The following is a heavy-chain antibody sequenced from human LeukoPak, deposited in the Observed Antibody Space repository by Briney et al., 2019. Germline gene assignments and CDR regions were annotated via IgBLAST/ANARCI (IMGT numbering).Heavy chain of an antibody. CDR3: ARDPITIFGVVIARFDY. CDR2: IIPILGKA. V-gene: IGHV1-69*04. Sequence: SVKVSCKASGDTFSTYAISWVRQAHGQGPEWMGRIIPILGKATSAQKFQGRVTIFAERSTSTAYMELSRLRSDDTAVYYCARDPITIFGVVIARFDYWGQGTLVTVSS. D-gene: IGHD3-3*01. J-gene: IGHJ4*02. CDR1: GDTFSTYA.